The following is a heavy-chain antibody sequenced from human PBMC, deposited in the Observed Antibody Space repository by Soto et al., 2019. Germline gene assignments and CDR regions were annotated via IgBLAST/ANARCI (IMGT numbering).Heavy chain of an antibody. D-gene: IGHD3-9*01. J-gene: IGHJ4*02. V-gene: IGHV4-4*07. Sequence: SQTLSLTSSVSCGSIRKYYWHWIRQPAGKGLEGIGRIFSSGNSDFNRSPKSRVTMSADTSTNQLSLRLSSVTAADSAVYYCARLWLGRPPGYLDYWGQG. CDR3: ARLWLGRPPGYLDY. CDR1: CGSIRKYY. CDR2: IFSSGNS.